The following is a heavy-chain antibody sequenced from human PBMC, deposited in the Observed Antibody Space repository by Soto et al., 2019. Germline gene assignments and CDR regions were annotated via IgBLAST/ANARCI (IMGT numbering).Heavy chain of an antibody. D-gene: IGHD1-1*01. J-gene: IGHJ3*01. CDR2: INHDNGNT. Sequence: QVQLVQSGAEVRKPGASVNISCRASGFSFSDNLINWVRQAPGQSLEWMGWINHDNGNTRSSQTFQGRVTISRHSSASIAYVEVSDLTSGDTAVYHSARDKLSVGPRANDAFDVWGQGTMVTVSS. CDR3: ARDKLSVGPRANDAFDV. V-gene: IGHV1-3*01. CDR1: GFSFSDNL.